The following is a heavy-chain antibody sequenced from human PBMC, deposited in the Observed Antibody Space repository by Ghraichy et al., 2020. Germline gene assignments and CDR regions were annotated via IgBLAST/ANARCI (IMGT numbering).Heavy chain of an antibody. J-gene: IGHJ4*02. CDR3: AQRGGYTNSLDH. CDR1: GFTISTYY. Sequence: RGSLRLSCAASGFTISTYYMNWVRQAPGKGLEWVSVLYSGGTTHYADSVKGRFTISRDNSKNTLYLQMNSLRDEDTAVYYCAQRGGYTNSLDHWGQGTLVTVSS. D-gene: IGHD5-12*01. V-gene: IGHV3-53*01. CDR2: LYSGGTT.